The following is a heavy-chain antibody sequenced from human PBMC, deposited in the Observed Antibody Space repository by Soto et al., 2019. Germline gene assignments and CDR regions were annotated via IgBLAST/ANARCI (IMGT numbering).Heavy chain of an antibody. CDR1: GFTFTRYS. J-gene: IGHJ4*02. Sequence: GGSLRLSCAASGFTFTRYSMNWFRQAPGKGLEWVSSISSTTNYIYYGDSMKGRFTISRDNAKNSLYLEMNRLRAEDTAVYYCARESEDLTSNFDYWGQGTLVTVSS. V-gene: IGHV3-21*06. CDR3: ARESEDLTSNFDY. CDR2: ISSTTNYI.